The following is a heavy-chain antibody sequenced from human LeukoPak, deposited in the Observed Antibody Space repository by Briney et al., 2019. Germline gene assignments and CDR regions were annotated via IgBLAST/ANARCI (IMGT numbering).Heavy chain of an antibody. J-gene: IGHJ4*02. Sequence: PGRSVRLSCAGSGFTFSSYGMHWVRPARGKGLEWVGVISYDGSNKYYAGSVKGRFTISRDNSKNTLYLQMNSLRAEDTAVYYCAKESYYYIDYWREGTLVTLPS. CDR1: GFTFSSYG. D-gene: IGHD1-26*01. V-gene: IGHV3-30*18. CDR3: AKESYYYIDY. CDR2: ISYDGSNK.